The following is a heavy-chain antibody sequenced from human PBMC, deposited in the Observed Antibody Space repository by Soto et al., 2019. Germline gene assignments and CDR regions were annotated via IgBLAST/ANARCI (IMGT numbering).Heavy chain of an antibody. J-gene: IGHJ5*02. V-gene: IGHV1-69*06. CDR1: GGTFSSFA. Sequence: SVKVSCKASGGTFSSFAISWVRQAPGQGLEWMGGIIPIFDTANYRQKFQGRVTITADKSTSTAYMELSSLRSEDTAVYYCARDLGVAAHNWLDPWGQGTLVTVSS. D-gene: IGHD6-13*01. CDR2: IIPIFDTA. CDR3: ARDLGVAAHNWLDP.